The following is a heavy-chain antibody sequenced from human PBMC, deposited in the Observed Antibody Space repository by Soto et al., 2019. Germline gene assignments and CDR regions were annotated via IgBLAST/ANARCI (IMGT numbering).Heavy chain of an antibody. CDR2: TYYRSRWYN. D-gene: IGHD6-19*01. CDR3: ARIAPGGSGGGGDY. CDR1: GDSVSSNNAA. Sequence: SLTCAISGDSVSSNNAAWNWVRQSPSRGLEWLGGTYYRSRWYNDYAGSVKSRITINPDTSKNQFSLHLNSVTPDDTAIYYCARIAPGGSGGGGDYWGQGTLVTVSS. J-gene: IGHJ4*02. V-gene: IGHV6-1*01.